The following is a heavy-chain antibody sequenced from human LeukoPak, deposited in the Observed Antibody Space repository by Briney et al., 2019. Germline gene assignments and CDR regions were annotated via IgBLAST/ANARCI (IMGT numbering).Heavy chain of an antibody. CDR3: GGWLLRLDAFDI. J-gene: IGHJ3*02. D-gene: IGHD3-22*01. Sequence: SETLSLTCTVSGYSISSGYYWSWIRQPPGKGLEWIGEINHSGDTKYNPSLKSRVTISVDTSKNEFSVKLRSVTAADTAVYYCGGWLLRLDAFDIWGQGTMVTVSS. V-gene: IGHV4-38-2*02. CDR1: GYSISSGYY. CDR2: INHSGDT.